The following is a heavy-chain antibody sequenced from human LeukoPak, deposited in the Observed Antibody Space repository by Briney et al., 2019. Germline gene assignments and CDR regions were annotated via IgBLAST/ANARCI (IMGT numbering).Heavy chain of an antibody. CDR3: ARHRSSWLIDY. D-gene: IGHD6-6*01. CDR1: GFTFNTYA. Sequence: PGGSLRLSCAASGFTFNTYAMSWVRQAPWERLQWVSGISDIGGNTYYADSVRGRFTISRDNSKNTLYLQMNSLRAEDTAVYYCARHRSSWLIDYWGQGTLVTVSS. CDR2: ISDIGGNT. V-gene: IGHV3-23*01. J-gene: IGHJ4*02.